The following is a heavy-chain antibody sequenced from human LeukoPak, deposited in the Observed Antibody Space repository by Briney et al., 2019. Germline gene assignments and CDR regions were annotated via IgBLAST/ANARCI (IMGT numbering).Heavy chain of an antibody. D-gene: IGHD3-22*01. CDR2: IKTSGGST. CDR3: AKLRDNSGYYYFDL. J-gene: IGHJ4*02. Sequence: GGPLTLSCAASGFTFSRFAMSWLRQAPGKGLEWFSRIKTSGGSTYYADPVKGRFTISRDNSKNTLYLQMNSLRADDTAVYFCAKLRDNSGYYYFDLWGEGTLVTVSS. CDR1: GFTFSRFA. V-gene: IGHV3-23*01.